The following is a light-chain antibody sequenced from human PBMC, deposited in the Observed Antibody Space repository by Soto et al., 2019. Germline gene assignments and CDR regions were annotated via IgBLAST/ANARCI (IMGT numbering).Light chain of an antibody. CDR2: TAS. Sequence: DIQMTQSPSSVSASVGDRVTITCRASQDIGYALAWFQQKPGEAPSLLMYTASSLHSGVPSRFSRKRSWKDFTLTISSLQPEDSATYYCQQGNSFPLTFGGGTKVEIK. J-gene: IGKJ4*01. CDR3: QQGNSFPLT. V-gene: IGKV1-12*01. CDR1: QDIGYA.